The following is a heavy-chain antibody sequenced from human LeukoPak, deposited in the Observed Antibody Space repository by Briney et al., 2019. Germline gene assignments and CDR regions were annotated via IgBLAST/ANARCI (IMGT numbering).Heavy chain of an antibody. V-gene: IGHV4-39*07. CDR2: MYYSGST. J-gene: IGHJ4*02. CDR1: GGSISSSTYY. Sequence: PSETLSLTCTVSGGSISSSTYYWGWIRQPPGKGLVWIGSMYYSGSTYYNSSLKSRVTIFVDTSKNQFSLKLSSVTAADTAVYYCARDGIYGETADYWGQGTLVTVSS. D-gene: IGHD4-17*01. CDR3: ARDGIYGETADY.